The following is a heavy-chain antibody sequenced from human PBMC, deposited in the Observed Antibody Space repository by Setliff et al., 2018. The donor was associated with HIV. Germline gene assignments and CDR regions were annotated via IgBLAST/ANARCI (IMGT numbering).Heavy chain of an antibody. J-gene: IGHJ2*01. CDR3: AREGGQGYSGSGSFYHRNFDL. Sequence: PSETLSLTCAVYGGSLSGYYWSWVRQSPGRGLEWIGEINQSGNTNFNPSLKSRLIISVDTSKSQFPLKLTSVTAADAALYYCAREGGQGYSGSGSFYHRNFDLWGRGTLVTVSS. D-gene: IGHD3-10*01. CDR1: GGSLSGYY. CDR2: INQSGNT. V-gene: IGHV4-34*01.